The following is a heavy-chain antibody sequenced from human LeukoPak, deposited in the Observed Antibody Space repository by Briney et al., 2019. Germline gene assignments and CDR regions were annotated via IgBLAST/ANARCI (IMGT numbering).Heavy chain of an antibody. CDR3: ARDWGTSIVVVPVAMKYNWFDP. CDR1: GGTFSSYA. Sequence: ASVKVSFTASGGTFSSYAISWVRQAPGQGLEWMGGIIPIFGTANYAQKFQGRVTITADESTSTAYMELSSLRSEDTAVYYCARDWGTSIVVVPVAMKYNWFDPWGQGTLVTVSS. D-gene: IGHD2-2*01. J-gene: IGHJ5*02. CDR2: IIPIFGTA. V-gene: IGHV1-69*13.